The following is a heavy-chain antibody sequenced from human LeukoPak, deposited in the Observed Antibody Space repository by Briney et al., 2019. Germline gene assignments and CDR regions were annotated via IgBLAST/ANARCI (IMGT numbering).Heavy chain of an antibody. D-gene: IGHD4-23*01. CDR3: AREFDYGGHFDY. CDR2: NISSGNNK. J-gene: IGHJ4*02. CDR1: RFTSTIHE. V-gene: IGHV3-48*03. Sequence: RGAPRLSPTDPRFTSTIHEMYCVPEAPQKGVGRVSYNISSGNNKYYAESVRGRFTISRDNAKNTLYLQMNSLRAEDTAVYYCAREFDYGGHFDYWGQGTLVTVSS.